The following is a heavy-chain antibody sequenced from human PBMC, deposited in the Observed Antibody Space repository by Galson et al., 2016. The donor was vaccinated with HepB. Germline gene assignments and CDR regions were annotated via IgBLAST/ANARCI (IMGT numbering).Heavy chain of an antibody. CDR2: INHSGNP. CDR1: GGSFSGFS. J-gene: IGHJ6*02. CDR3: ARGQRHWRNYYYGMDV. Sequence: ETLSLTCSVYGGSFSGFSWNWIRLSPGKGLEWVGEINHSGNPDYNPSLKSRVTMLVDTSKNQFSLELTSVTAADTAVYYCARGQRHWRNYYYGMDVWGQGTLVTVSS. V-gene: IGHV4-34*01. D-gene: IGHD1-1*01.